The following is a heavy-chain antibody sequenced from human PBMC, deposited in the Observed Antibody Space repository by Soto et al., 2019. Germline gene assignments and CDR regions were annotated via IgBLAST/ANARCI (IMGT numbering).Heavy chain of an antibody. D-gene: IGHD3-16*02. Sequence: ASVKVSCKASGYTFTSYGISWVRQAPGQGLEWMGWISAYNGNTNYAQKLQGRVTMTTDTSTSTAYMELRSLRSDDTAVYYCARDYDYIWGSYPPLDYWGQGTLVTVSS. CDR3: ARDYDYIWGSYPPLDY. V-gene: IGHV1-18*01. CDR1: GYTFTSYG. J-gene: IGHJ4*02. CDR2: ISAYNGNT.